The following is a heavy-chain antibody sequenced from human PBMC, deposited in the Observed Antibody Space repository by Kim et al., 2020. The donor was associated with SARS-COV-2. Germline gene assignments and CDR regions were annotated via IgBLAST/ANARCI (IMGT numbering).Heavy chain of an antibody. D-gene: IGHD3-10*01. Sequence: SETLSLTCAVYGGSFSGYYWSWIRQPPGKGLEWIGEINHSGSTNYNPSLKSRVTISVDTSKNQFSLKLSSVTAADTAVYYCAGPGLISYGMDVWGQGTTVTVSS. V-gene: IGHV4-34*01. CDR3: AGPGLISYGMDV. CDR2: INHSGST. J-gene: IGHJ6*02. CDR1: GGSFSGYY.